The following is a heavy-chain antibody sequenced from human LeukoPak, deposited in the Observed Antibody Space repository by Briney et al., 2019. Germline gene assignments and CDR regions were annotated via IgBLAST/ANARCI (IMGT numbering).Heavy chain of an antibody. CDR2: INQSGST. CDR3: ARYVPVKTGTTRASFDS. CDR1: GGSFSDYD. Sequence: SETLSLTCAVSGGSFSDYDWSWIRQPPGKGLEWIGEINQSGSTNDNPSLKSRVTMSVDTSKSQFSLNLRSVTAADTAVYYCARYVPVKTGTTRASFDSWGQGTLVTVSS. V-gene: IGHV4-34*01. D-gene: IGHD1-1*01. J-gene: IGHJ4*02.